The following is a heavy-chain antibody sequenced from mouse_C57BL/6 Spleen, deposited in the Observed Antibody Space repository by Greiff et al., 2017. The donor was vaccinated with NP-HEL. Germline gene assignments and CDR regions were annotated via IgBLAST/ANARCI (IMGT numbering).Heavy chain of an antibody. J-gene: IGHJ1*03. V-gene: IGHV1-39*01. CDR2: INPNYGTT. D-gene: IGHD1-1*01. Sequence: SGPELVKPGASVKISCKASGYSFTDYNMNWVKQSNGKSLEWIGVINPNYGTTSYNQKFKGKATLTLDQSSSTAYMQLNSLTSEDSAVYYCARFGTTVVASYWYFDVWGTGTTVTVSS. CDR1: GYSFTDYN. CDR3: ARFGTTVVASYWYFDV.